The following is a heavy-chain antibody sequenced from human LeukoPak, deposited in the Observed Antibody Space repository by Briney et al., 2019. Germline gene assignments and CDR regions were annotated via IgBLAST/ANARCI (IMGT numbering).Heavy chain of an antibody. CDR1: GFTFSSYA. V-gene: IGHV3-23*01. CDR2: ISGSGGST. CDR3: AKDLGLAYCGGDCYWGAFDI. D-gene: IGHD2-21*01. Sequence: GGSLRLSCAASGFTFSSYAMSWVRQAPGKGLEWVSAISGSGGSTYYADSVKGRFTISRDNSKNTLYLQMNSLRAEDTAVYYCAKDLGLAYCGGDCYWGAFDIWGQGTMVTVSS. J-gene: IGHJ3*02.